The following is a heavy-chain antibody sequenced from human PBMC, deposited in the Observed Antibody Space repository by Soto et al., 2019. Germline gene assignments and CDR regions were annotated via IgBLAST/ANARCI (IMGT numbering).Heavy chain of an antibody. J-gene: IGHJ4*02. CDR1: GGSISSGGYY. CDR2: IYYSGST. V-gene: IGHV4-31*03. D-gene: IGHD3-10*01. CDR3: ARGVTMVRGVIHPPYFDY. Sequence: QVQLQESGPGLVKPSQTLSLTCTVSGGSISSGGYYWSWIRQHPGKGLEWIGYIYYSGSTYYNPSLKSRVTIPVNTSKNQFSLKLSSVTAADTAVYYCARGVTMVRGVIHPPYFDYWAREPWSPSPQ.